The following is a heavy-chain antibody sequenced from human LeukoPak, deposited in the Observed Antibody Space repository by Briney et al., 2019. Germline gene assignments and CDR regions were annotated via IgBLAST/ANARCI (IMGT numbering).Heavy chain of an antibody. CDR2: ISGNGDSI. V-gene: IGHV3-23*01. CDR3: AKDRLGLRTFNDY. Sequence: GGSLRLSCAASGFTFSSYAMNWVRQAPGKGLEWVSGISGNGDSIYYGDSVKGRFTISRDNSKSTLYLQMNSLRAEDAAVYYCAKDRLGLRTFNDYWGQGTLVTVSS. CDR1: GFTFSSYA. D-gene: IGHD3-3*01. J-gene: IGHJ4*02.